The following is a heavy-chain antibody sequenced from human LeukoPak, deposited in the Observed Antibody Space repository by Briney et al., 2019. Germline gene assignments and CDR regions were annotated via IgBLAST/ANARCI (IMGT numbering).Heavy chain of an antibody. CDR1: GGSFSGYY. CDR2: INHGGST. V-gene: IGHV4-34*01. D-gene: IGHD3-16*02. Sequence: ASETLSLTCAVYGGSFSGYYWSWIRQPPGKGLEWIGEINHGGSTNYNPSLKSRVTISVDTSKNQFSLKLSSVTAADTAVYYCARRGRYDYVWGSYRYPSPNFDYWGQGTLVTVSS. CDR3: ARRGRYDYVWGSYRYPSPNFDY. J-gene: IGHJ4*02.